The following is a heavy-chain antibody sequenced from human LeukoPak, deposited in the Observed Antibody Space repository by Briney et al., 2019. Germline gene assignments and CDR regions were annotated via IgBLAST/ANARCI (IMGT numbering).Heavy chain of an antibody. Sequence: KASETLSLTCAVSGGSISSGGYSWSWIRQPPGKGLEWIGYIYHSGSTYYNPSLKSRVTISVDRSKNQFSLKLSSVTAADTAVYYCARYYYDSGTFDYWGQGTLVTVSS. CDR2: IYHSGST. CDR3: ARYYYDSGTFDY. D-gene: IGHD3-22*01. V-gene: IGHV4-30-2*01. CDR1: GGSISSGGYS. J-gene: IGHJ4*02.